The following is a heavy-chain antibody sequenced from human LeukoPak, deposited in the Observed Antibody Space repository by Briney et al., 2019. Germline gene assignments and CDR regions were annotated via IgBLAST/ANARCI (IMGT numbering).Heavy chain of an antibody. Sequence: SQTLSLTCTLSGDSITSGSDYWAWIRQQPAKGLEWIGYIYCTGGTHYNPSLKSRLTISVDTSKNQFSLKLSSVTAADTAVYYCARLSAGDFWSGYYPDYWGQGTLVTVSS. J-gene: IGHJ4*02. CDR3: ARLSAGDFWSGYYPDY. CDR1: GDSITSGSDY. D-gene: IGHD3-3*01. V-gene: IGHV4-31*03. CDR2: IYCTGGT.